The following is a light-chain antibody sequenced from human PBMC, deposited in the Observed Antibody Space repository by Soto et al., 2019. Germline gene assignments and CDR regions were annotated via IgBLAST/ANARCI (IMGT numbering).Light chain of an antibody. J-gene: IGLJ1*01. Sequence: QSALTQPRSVSGSPGQSVTISCTGTGNDVGAYNYVSWYQQHPGRPPKLMIYDVSKRPSGVPDRFSGSKSGNTASLTISGLQAEDEADYYCCSYAGSYDYVFGTGTKVTVL. CDR2: DVS. CDR1: GNDVGAYNY. CDR3: CSYAGSYDYV. V-gene: IGLV2-11*01.